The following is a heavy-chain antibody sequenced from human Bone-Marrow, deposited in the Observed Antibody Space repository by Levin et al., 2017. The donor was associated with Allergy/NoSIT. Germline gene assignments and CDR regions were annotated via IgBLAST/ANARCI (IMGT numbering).Heavy chain of an antibody. CDR3: STLDCAWHGVDH. D-gene: IGHD2-21*02. CDR1: GFSFSNAW. J-gene: IGHJ4*02. CDR2: IKSKADGGAT. Sequence: GGSLRLSCAASGFSFSNAWMNWVRQAPGKGLEWVGQIKSKADGGATEYAAPVKGRFTISRDDSKNTLYLQMNSLESEDTGVYYCSTLDCAWHGVDHWGQGTQVTVSS. V-gene: IGHV3-15*01.